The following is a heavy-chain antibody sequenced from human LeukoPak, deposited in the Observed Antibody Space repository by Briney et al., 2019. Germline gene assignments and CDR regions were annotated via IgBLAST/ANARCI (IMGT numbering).Heavy chain of an antibody. CDR1: GYTFTIYD. Sequence: ASVKVSCKASGYTFTIYDINWVRQATGQGLEWMGWMNPNSGNTGYAQKFQGRVTMTRNTSIGTAYMELSSLRSEDTAVYYCARVGSAARFDPWGQGTLVTVSS. CDR2: MNPNSGNT. J-gene: IGHJ5*02. CDR3: ARVGSAARFDP. V-gene: IGHV1-8*01. D-gene: IGHD6-13*01.